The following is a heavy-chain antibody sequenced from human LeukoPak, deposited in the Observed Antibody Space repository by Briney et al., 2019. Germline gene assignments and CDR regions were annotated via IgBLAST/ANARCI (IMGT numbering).Heavy chain of an antibody. CDR2: INPNSGGT. CDR1: GYTFTGYY. CDR3: ARSSIAVAVHAFDI. D-gene: IGHD6-19*01. J-gene: IGHJ3*02. Sequence: GASVKVSCKASGYTFTGYYMHWVRQAPGQGLEWMGWINPNSGGTNYAQKFQGRVTMTRDTSISTAYMELSRLRSDDTAVYYCARSSIAVAVHAFDIWGQGTMVTVSS. V-gene: IGHV1-2*02.